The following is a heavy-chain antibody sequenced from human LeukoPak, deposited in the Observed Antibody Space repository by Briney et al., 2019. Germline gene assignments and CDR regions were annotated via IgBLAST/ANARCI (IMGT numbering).Heavy chain of an antibody. Sequence: GGSLRLSCAASGFALRSYTVTWVRQAPGKGLEWVSSISSTSAYIYYAESVKGRFSISRDNAKNSLYLQMNSLRAEDTAVYYCAGEDSSGWAFDYWGQGTLVTVSS. D-gene: IGHD6-19*01. CDR1: GFALRSYT. CDR2: ISSTSAYI. J-gene: IGHJ4*02. V-gene: IGHV3-21*01. CDR3: AGEDSSGWAFDY.